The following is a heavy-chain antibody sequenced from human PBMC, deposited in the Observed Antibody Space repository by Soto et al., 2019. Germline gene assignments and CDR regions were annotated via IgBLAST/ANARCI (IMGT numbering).Heavy chain of an antibody. J-gene: IGHJ4*02. CDR2: IYSGGST. CDR3: AREGQSRAVGSFDY. V-gene: IGHV3-53*04. CDR1: GFTVSSNY. D-gene: IGHD6-19*01. Sequence: EVQLVESGGGLVQPGGSLRLSCAASGFTVSSNYMSWVRQAPGKGLEWVSVIYSGGSTYYADSVKGRFTISRHNSKNTLYLQMNSLRAEDTAVYYCAREGQSRAVGSFDYWGQGTLVTVSS.